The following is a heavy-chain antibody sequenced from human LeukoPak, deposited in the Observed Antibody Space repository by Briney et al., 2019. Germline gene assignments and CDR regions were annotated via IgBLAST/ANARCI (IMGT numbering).Heavy chain of an antibody. D-gene: IGHD3-22*01. V-gene: IGHV3-30*02. CDR3: AKGHQFSYYDSSGYYYLAEYFQH. CDR2: IRYDGSNK. Sequence: PGGSLRLSCAASGFTFSSYGTHWVRQAPGKGLEWVAFIRYDGSNKYYADSVKGRFTISRDNSKNTLYLQMNSLRAEDTAVYYCAKGHQFSYYDSSGYYYLAEYFQHWGQGTLVTVSS. J-gene: IGHJ1*01. CDR1: GFTFSSYG.